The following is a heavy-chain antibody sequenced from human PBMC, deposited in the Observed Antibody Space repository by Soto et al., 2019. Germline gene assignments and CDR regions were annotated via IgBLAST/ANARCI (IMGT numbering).Heavy chain of an antibody. D-gene: IGHD3-10*01. J-gene: IGHJ6*03. CDR2: IYYSGST. CDR3: ARRSVSVGESIGELYYHYFMDV. Sequence: SETLSLTCTVSGGSISSYYWSWIRQPPGKGLEWIGYIYYSGSTNYNPSLKSRVTISVDTSKNQFSLKLSSVTAADTAVYYCARRSVSVGESIGELYYHYFMDVWGKGSTVIVSS. CDR1: GGSISSYY. V-gene: IGHV4-59*08.